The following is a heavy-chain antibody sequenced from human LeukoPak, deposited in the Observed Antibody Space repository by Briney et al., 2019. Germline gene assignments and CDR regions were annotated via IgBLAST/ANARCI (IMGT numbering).Heavy chain of an antibody. D-gene: IGHD6-6*01. CDR2: IRYDGSNK. Sequence: GGSLRLSCAASGFTFSSYGMHWVRQAPGKGLEWVAFIRYDGSNKYYADSVKGRFTISRDNSKNTLYLQMNSLRAEDTAVYYCAKGKISYTSSSGQGYWGQGTLVTVSS. CDR3: AKGKISYTSSSGQGY. V-gene: IGHV3-30*02. J-gene: IGHJ4*02. CDR1: GFTFSSYG.